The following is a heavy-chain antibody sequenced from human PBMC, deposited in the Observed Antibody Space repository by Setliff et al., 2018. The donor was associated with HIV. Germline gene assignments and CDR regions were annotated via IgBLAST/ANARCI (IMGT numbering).Heavy chain of an antibody. CDR2: IIPILGIA. CDR3: ATIYGGNSGAFDI. V-gene: IGHV1-69*10. CDR1: GGTFSSYA. J-gene: IGHJ3*02. D-gene: IGHD4-17*01. Sequence: ASVKVSCKASGGTFSSYAISWVRQAPGQGLEWMGGIIPILGIANYAQKFQGRVTITADESTSTAYMELSSLRSEDTAVYYCATIYGGNSGAFDIWGQGTMVTVS.